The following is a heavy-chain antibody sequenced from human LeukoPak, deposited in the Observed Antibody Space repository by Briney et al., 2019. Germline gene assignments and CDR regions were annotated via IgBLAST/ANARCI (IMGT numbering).Heavy chain of an antibody. Sequence: SETLSLTCTVSGGSISSSSYYWGWIRQPPGKGLEWIGSIYYSGSTYYNPSLKSRVTISVDTSKNQFSLKLSSVTAADTAVYYCARESQLRFFDYWGQGTLVTVSS. CDR2: IYYSGST. CDR1: GGSISSSSYY. J-gene: IGHJ4*02. D-gene: IGHD6-6*01. V-gene: IGHV4-39*07. CDR3: ARESQLRFFDY.